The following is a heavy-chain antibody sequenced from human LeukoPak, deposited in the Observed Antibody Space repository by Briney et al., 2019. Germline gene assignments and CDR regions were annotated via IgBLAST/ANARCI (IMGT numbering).Heavy chain of an antibody. Sequence: GGSLRLSCAASGFTFSTSYMHWVRQAPGKGLVWVSRVSSDGFTTTYADSVKGRFTISRDNAKNSLYLQMNSLRAEDTAVYYCAELGITMIGGVWGKGTTVTISS. V-gene: IGHV3-74*01. J-gene: IGHJ6*04. CDR3: AELGITMIGGV. CDR2: VSSDGFTT. D-gene: IGHD3-10*02. CDR1: GFTFSTSY.